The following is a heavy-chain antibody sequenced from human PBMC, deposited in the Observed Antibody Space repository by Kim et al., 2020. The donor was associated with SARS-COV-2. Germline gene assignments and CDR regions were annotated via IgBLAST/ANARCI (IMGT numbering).Heavy chain of an antibody. CDR3: ARETQNYDFWSGYYSNYYYYGMDV. Sequence: GGSLRLSCAASGFTFSSYGMHWVRQAPGKGLEWVAVIWYDGSNKYYADSVKGRFTISRDNSKNTLYLQMNSLRAEDTAVYYCARETQNYDFWSGYYSNYYYYGMDVWGQGTTVTVSS. J-gene: IGHJ6*02. V-gene: IGHV3-33*01. D-gene: IGHD3-3*01. CDR2: IWYDGSNK. CDR1: GFTFSSYG.